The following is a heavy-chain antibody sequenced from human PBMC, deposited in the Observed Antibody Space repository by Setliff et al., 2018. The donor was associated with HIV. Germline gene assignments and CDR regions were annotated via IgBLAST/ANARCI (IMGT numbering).Heavy chain of an antibody. CDR2: IDHSGST. Sequence: ASETLSLTCAVYGGSFNDYYWTWIRQPPGKGLEWIGEIDHSGSTKYHASLKSRVTISIDTSKNQISLKLSSVTAADAAVYYCARGLNYYGSGSYLPLGYWGQGTQVTVSS. CDR1: GGSFNDYY. J-gene: IGHJ4*02. CDR3: ARGLNYYGSGSYLPLGY. D-gene: IGHD3-10*01. V-gene: IGHV4-34*01.